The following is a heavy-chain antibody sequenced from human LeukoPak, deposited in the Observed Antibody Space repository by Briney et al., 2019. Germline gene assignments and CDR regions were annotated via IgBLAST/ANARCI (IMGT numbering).Heavy chain of an antibody. J-gene: IGHJ5*02. D-gene: IGHD2-21*02. V-gene: IGHV1-69*05. CDR2: IIPIFGTA. Sequence: SVKVSCKASVGTFSSYAISWVRQAPGQGLEWMGGIIPIFGTANYAQKFQGRVTITTDESTSTAYMELSSLRSEDTAVYYCARGGDCYSPVCWFVPWGQGTLVTVSS. CDR3: ARGGDCYSPVCWFVP. CDR1: VGTFSSYA.